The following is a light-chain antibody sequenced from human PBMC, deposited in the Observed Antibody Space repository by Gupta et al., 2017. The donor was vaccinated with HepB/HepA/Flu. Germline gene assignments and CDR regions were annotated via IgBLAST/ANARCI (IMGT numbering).Light chain of an antibody. J-gene: IGLJ2*01. V-gene: IGLV2-14*03. CDR3: GSYTRSSTWL. Sequence: QSALTPPPSVSASPGQSIAISCTGTSSDIGAYNSVSWYQQHPGKAPQLIIYDVNNRPSGVSNRFSGSKSGNTAFLIISGLQAEDEADYFCGSYTRSSTWLFGGGTKVTVL. CDR2: DVN. CDR1: SSDIGAYNS.